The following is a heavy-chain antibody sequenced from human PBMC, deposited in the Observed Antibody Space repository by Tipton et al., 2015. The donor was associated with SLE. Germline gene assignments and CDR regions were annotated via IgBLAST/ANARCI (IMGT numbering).Heavy chain of an antibody. J-gene: IGHJ4*02. V-gene: IGHV3-30-3*01. D-gene: IGHD2-8*01. CDR1: GFTFSSYA. CDR2: ISYDGSNK. Sequence: SLRLSCAASGFTFSSYAMHWVRQAPGKGLEWVAVISYDGSNKYYADSVKGRFTISRDNSKNTLYLQMNSLRAEDTAVYYCARAPDCTNGVCSDYWGQGTLVTVSS. CDR3: ARAPDCTNGVCSDY.